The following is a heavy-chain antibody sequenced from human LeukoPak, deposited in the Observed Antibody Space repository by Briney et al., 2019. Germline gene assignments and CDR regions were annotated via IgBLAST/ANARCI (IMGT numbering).Heavy chain of an antibody. CDR3: ARDSSPYYYDSGSYYDAFDI. Sequence: GRSLRLSCAASGFTFDDYAMHWVRQAPGKGLEWVSGISWNSGSIGYADSVKGRFTISRDNAKNSLYLQMNSLRAEDTAVYYCARDSSPYYYDSGSYYDAFDIWGQGTMVTVSS. CDR1: GFTFDDYA. V-gene: IGHV3-9*01. J-gene: IGHJ3*02. CDR2: ISWNSGSI. D-gene: IGHD3-10*01.